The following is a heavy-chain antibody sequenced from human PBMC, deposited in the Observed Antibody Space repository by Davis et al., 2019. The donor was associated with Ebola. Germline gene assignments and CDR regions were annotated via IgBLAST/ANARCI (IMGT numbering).Heavy chain of an antibody. CDR3: ARGVPRYYGMDV. Sequence: PGGSLRLSCVASGFTFSSYSMNWVRQAPGKGLEWVSSISSSSSYIYYADSVKGRFTISRDNAKNSLYLQMNSLRAEDTAVYYCARGVPRYYGMDVWGQGTTVTVSS. J-gene: IGHJ6*02. CDR2: ISSSSSYI. V-gene: IGHV3-21*01. D-gene: IGHD3-10*02. CDR1: GFTFSSYS.